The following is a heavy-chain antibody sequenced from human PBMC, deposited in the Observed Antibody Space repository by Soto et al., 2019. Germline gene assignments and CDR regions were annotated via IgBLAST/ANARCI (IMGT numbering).Heavy chain of an antibody. CDR2: INPNSGGT. D-gene: IGHD3-3*01. Sequence: ASVKVSCKASGYTFTGYYMHWVRQAPGQGLEWMGWINPNSGGTNYAQKFQGRVTMTRDTSISTAYMELSRLRSDDTAVYYCARVIPXPKVLRFLERPNHPFDYWGQGTLVTVSS. V-gene: IGHV1-2*02. CDR1: GYTFTGYY. CDR3: ARVIPXPKVLRFLERPNHPFDY. J-gene: IGHJ4*02.